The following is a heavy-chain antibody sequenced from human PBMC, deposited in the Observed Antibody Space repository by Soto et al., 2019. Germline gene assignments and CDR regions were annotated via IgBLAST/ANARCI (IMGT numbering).Heavy chain of an antibody. CDR3: ATDLRDCSSTSCYDY. J-gene: IGHJ4*02. CDR1: GYTLTELS. D-gene: IGHD2-2*01. V-gene: IGHV1-24*01. CDR2: FDPEDGET. Sequence: ASVKVSCKVSGYTLTELSMHWVRQAPGKGLEWMGGFDPEDGETIYAQKFQGRVTMTEDTSTDTAEMELSSLRSEDTAVYYCATDLRDCSSTSCYDYWGQGTLVTVSS.